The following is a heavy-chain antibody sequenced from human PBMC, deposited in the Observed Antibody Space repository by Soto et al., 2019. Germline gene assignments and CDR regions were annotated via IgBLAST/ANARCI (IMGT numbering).Heavy chain of an antibody. Sequence: PGGSLRLSCTASGFTFSSYWMQWVRQAPGEGLVWVSHISPDGSTTSHADSVKGRLTISRDNAKNTLYLQTNSLRAEDTAVYYCARRGVAGALDVWGQGTTVTVS. V-gene: IGHV3-74*01. CDR1: GFTFSSYW. J-gene: IGHJ6*02. CDR2: ISPDGSTT. CDR3: ARRGVAGALDV. D-gene: IGHD2-21*01.